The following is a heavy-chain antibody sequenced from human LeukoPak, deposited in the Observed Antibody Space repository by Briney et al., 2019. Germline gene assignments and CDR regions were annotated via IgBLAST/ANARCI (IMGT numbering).Heavy chain of an antibody. D-gene: IGHD3-22*01. V-gene: IGHV4-34*01. CDR3: ARGNNHYYHSNSGSSWFDP. CDR2: INHSGST. CDR1: GGSFSGYY. Sequence: PSETLSLTCAVYGGSFSGYYWSWIRQPPGKGLEWIGEINHSGSTNYNPSLKGRVTISVDTSKNQFSLKLSSVTAADTAVYYCARGNNHYYHSNSGSSWFDPWGQGTLVTVSS. J-gene: IGHJ5*02.